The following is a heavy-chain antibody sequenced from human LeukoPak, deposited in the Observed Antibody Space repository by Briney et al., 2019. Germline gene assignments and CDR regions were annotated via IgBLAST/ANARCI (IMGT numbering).Heavy chain of an antibody. CDR1: GNYW. D-gene: IGHD3-16*01. CDR3: GVGGGSRGFDY. Sequence: GGSLRLSCAASGNYWMHWVRQAPGKGLVWVSHINSDGSWTSYADSVKGRFTISKDNAKNTVYLQMNSLRAEDTAVYYYGVGGGSRGFDYWGQGTLVTVSS. V-gene: IGHV3-74*01. J-gene: IGHJ4*02. CDR2: INSDGSWT.